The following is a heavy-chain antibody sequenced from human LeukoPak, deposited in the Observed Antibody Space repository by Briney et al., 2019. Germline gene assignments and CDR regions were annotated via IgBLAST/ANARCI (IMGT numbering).Heavy chain of an antibody. Sequence: PSETLSLTCTVSGGSISSGRYYWSWIRQPAGKGLEWIGYIYYSGSTNYNPSLKSRVTISVDTSKNQFSLKLSSVTAADTAVYYCARERGNYYGSGRGPYYYYMDVWGKGTTVTISS. CDR2: IYYSGST. J-gene: IGHJ6*03. V-gene: IGHV4-61*10. CDR3: ARERGNYYGSGRGPYYYYMDV. D-gene: IGHD3-10*01. CDR1: GGSISSGRYY.